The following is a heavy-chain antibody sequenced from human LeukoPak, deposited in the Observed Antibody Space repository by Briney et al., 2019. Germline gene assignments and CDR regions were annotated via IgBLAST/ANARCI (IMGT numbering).Heavy chain of an antibody. CDR3: TRVKAVAGVFDY. Sequence: GGSLRLSCAASGFTFSSYWMSWVRQAPGKGLEWVGFIRSKAYGGTTEYAASVKGRFTISRDDSKSIAYLQMNSLKTEDTAVYYCTRVKAVAGVFDYWGQGTLVTVSS. CDR1: GFTFSSYW. D-gene: IGHD6-19*01. CDR2: IRSKAYGGTT. J-gene: IGHJ4*02. V-gene: IGHV3-49*04.